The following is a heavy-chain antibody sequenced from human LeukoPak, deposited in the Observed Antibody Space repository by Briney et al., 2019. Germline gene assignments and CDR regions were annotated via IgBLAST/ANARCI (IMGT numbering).Heavy chain of an antibody. CDR3: ARAGTAGSFDY. Sequence: KPSETLSLTCTVSGGSIRSYYWSWIRQPPGKGLEWIGYIYYSGSTNYNPSLKSRVTISVDTSKNQFSLKLSSVTAADTAVYYCARAGTAGSFDYWGQGTLVTVSS. J-gene: IGHJ4*02. CDR1: GGSIRSYY. CDR2: IYYSGST. D-gene: IGHD6-13*01. V-gene: IGHV4-59*01.